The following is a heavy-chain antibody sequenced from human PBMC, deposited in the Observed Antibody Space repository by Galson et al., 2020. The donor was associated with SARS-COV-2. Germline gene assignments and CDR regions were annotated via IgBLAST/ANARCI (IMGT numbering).Heavy chain of an antibody. V-gene: IGHV4-31*03. J-gene: IGHJ5*02. CDR3: ARAKAGMIVVVTGFDP. Sequence: SETLSLTCTVSGGSISSGGYYWSWIRQHPGKGLEWTGYIYYSGSTYYNPSLKSRVTISVDTSKNQFSLKLSSVTAADTAVYYCARAKAGMIVVVTGFDPWGQGTLVTVSS. CDR2: IYYSGST. D-gene: IGHD3-22*01. CDR1: GGSISSGGYY.